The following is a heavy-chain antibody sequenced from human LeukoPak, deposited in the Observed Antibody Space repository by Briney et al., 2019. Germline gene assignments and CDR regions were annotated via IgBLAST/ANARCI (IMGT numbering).Heavy chain of an antibody. Sequence: GGSLRLSCAASGFTFSSFWMHWVRQAPGKGLLWVSRINSDGSTSYADSVKGRFTISRDNVKNTLYLQMNSLRAEDTAVYYCTRDHYYGLGSYDSWGQGTLVTVSS. CDR3: TRDHYYGLGSYDS. V-gene: IGHV3-74*01. D-gene: IGHD3-10*01. CDR1: GFTFSSFW. CDR2: INSDGST. J-gene: IGHJ4*02.